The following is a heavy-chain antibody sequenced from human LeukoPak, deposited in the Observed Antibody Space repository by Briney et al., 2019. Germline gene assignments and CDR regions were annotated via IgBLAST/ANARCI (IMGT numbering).Heavy chain of an antibody. V-gene: IGHV1-69*13. CDR3: ASGLWDIAAAGTREHYYYGMDV. CDR1: GGTFSSYA. Sequence: SVKVSCKASGGTFSSYAISWVRQAPGQGLEWMGGIIPIFGTANYAQKFQGRVTFTADESTSTAYMELSSLRSEDTAVYYYASGLWDIAAAGTREHYYYGMDVWGQGTTVTVSS. J-gene: IGHJ6*02. D-gene: IGHD6-13*01. CDR2: IIPIFGTA.